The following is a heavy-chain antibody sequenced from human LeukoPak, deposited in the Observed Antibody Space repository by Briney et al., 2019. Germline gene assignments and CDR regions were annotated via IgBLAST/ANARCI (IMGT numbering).Heavy chain of an antibody. CDR1: GGSISSYY. D-gene: IGHD5-18*01. J-gene: IGHJ6*02. CDR2: IYYSGST. V-gene: IGHV4-59*01. Sequence: SETLSLTCTVSGGSISSYYWSWIRQPPRKGLEWIGYIYYSGSTNYNPSLKSRVTISVDTSKNQFSLKLSSVTAADTAVYYCARGVYSYGYVNYYYGMDVWGQGTTVTVSS. CDR3: ARGVYSYGYVNYYYGMDV.